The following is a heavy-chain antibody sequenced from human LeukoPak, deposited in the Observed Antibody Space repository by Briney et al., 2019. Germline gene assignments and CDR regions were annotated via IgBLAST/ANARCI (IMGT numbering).Heavy chain of an antibody. CDR2: INPSGGST. CDR1: GYTFTSYY. V-gene: IGHV1-46*01. J-gene: IGHJ3*02. Sequence: GASVKVSCKASGYTFTSYYMHWVRQAPGQGLEWTGIINPSGGSTSYAQKFQGRVTMTRDTSTSTVYMELSSLRSEDTAVYYCARVILTGYYVGAFDIWGQGTMVTVSS. D-gene: IGHD3-9*01. CDR3: ARVILTGYYVGAFDI.